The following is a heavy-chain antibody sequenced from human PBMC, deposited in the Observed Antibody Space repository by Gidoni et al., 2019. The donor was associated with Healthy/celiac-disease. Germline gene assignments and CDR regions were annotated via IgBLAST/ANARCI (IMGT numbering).Heavy chain of an antibody. CDR2: IKSKTDGGTT. Sequence: EVQLVESGGGLVKPGGSLRLSCSASGFTFSNAWMNWVRQAPGKGLEWVGRIKSKTDGGTTDYAAPVKGRFTISRDDSKNTLYLQMNSLKTEDTAVYYCTTGGLYDFWSGYSLYYFDYWGQGTLVTVSS. D-gene: IGHD3-3*01. V-gene: IGHV3-15*07. CDR1: GFTFSNAW. J-gene: IGHJ4*02. CDR3: TTGGLYDFWSGYSLYYFDY.